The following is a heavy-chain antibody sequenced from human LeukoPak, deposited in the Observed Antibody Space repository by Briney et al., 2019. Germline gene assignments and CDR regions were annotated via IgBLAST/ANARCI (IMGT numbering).Heavy chain of an antibody. J-gene: IGHJ4*02. Sequence: GGSLRLSCAASGFTFSSYAMHWVRQAPGKGLEWVAVISYDGSIKYYADSVQGRFTISRDNSENTLSLQMNSLRAEDTAVYYCAVPWLRFWGFDYWGQGTLVTISS. V-gene: IGHV3-30*03. CDR2: ISYDGSIK. CDR3: AVPWLRFWGFDY. CDR1: GFTFSSYA. D-gene: IGHD5-12*01.